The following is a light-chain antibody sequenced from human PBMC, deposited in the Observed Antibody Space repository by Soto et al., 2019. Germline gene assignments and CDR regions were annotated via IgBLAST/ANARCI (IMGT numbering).Light chain of an antibody. CDR1: QSVSSN. CDR3: QHYDNWPRT. J-gene: IGKJ1*01. CDR2: GAS. V-gene: IGKV3-15*01. Sequence: EIVMTQSPATLSVSPGEGATLSCRASQSVSSNLAWYQQKPGQTPRLLIYGASTRATGIPARFSGSESGTEFTLTISSLQSEDFAVYYCQHYDNWPRTFGQGTKVDIK.